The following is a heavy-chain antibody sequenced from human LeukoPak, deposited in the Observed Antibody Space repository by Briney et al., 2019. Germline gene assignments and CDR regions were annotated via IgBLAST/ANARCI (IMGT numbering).Heavy chain of an antibody. J-gene: IGHJ4*02. CDR3: ARGPTRYYFDY. CDR1: GGSTTNYY. CDR2: IYYSGNT. Sequence: SETLSLTCTVSGGSTTNYYWSWIRQPPGKGLEWIGYIYYSGNTNCNPSLMSRVTISVDTSNNQFSLNLSPVTAADTAVYYCARGPTRYYFDYWGQGTLVTVSS. V-gene: IGHV4-59*01.